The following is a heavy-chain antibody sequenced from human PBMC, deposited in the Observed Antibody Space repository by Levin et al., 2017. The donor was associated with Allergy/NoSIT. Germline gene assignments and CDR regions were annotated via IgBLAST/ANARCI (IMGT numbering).Heavy chain of an antibody. D-gene: IGHD3-22*01. CDR3: ARHYYDRSGYYPYYFDS. CDR1: GGSISSSSYF. CDR2: IYYRGST. V-gene: IGHV4-39*01. J-gene: IGHJ4*02. Sequence: SQTLSLTCTVSGGSISSSSYFWGWIRQPPGKGLEWIGSIYYRGSTYYNPSLKSRVTISVDTSKNQFSLKLSSVTAADTAVFYCARHYYDRSGYYPYYFDSWGQGTLVTVSS.